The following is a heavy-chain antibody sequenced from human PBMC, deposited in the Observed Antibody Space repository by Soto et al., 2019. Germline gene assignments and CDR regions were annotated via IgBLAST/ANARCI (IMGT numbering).Heavy chain of an antibody. CDR1: GGSISSYY. V-gene: IGHV4-59*01. J-gene: IGHJ3*02. D-gene: IGHD3-3*01. Sequence: SETLSLTCTVSGGSISSYYWSWIRQPPGKGLEWIGYIYYSGSTNYNPSLKSRVTISVDTSKNQFSLKLSSVTAADTAVYYCARVGRYYDFWSGYSDAFDIWGQGTMVTVSS. CDR3: ARVGRYYDFWSGYSDAFDI. CDR2: IYYSGST.